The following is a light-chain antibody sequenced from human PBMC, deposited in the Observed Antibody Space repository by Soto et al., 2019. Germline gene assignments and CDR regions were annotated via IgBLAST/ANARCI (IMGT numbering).Light chain of an antibody. CDR1: QSVSSSY. Sequence: EIVLTQSPGTLSLSPAERATLSCRASQSVSSSYLAWYQQKPGQAPRLLIYGASSRATGIPDRFSGSGSGTDFTLTISRLEPEDFAVYYCHQYGSSQSFGQGTKVEIK. J-gene: IGKJ1*01. V-gene: IGKV3-20*01. CDR3: HQYGSSQS. CDR2: GAS.